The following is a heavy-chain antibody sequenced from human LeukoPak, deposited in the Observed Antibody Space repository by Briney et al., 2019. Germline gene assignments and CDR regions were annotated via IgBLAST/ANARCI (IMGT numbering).Heavy chain of an antibody. CDR3: ARAHRATVTTSYYYYYMDV. V-gene: IGHV3-20*04. Sequence: PGGSLRLSCAASGFTFDDYGMSWVRQAPGKGLEWVSGINWNGGSTGYADSVKGRFTISRDNAKNSLNLQMNSLRAEDTAFYYCARAHRATVTTSYYYYYMDVWGKGTTVTVSS. D-gene: IGHD4-17*01. CDR1: GFTFDDYG. CDR2: INWNGGST. J-gene: IGHJ6*03.